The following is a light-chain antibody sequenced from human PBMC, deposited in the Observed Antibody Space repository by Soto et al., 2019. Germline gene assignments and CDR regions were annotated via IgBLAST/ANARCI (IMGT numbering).Light chain of an antibody. CDR1: QSVSSSY. J-gene: IGKJ2*01. V-gene: IGKV3-20*01. CDR3: QQYGSSPYT. CDR2: GAS. Sequence: EIVLTQSPGTLSLSPGERATLSCRASQSVSSSYLAWYQQKPGQAPRLLIYGASNSATGIPDRFSGSGSGTDFTLTISRLEPEDFAVYYCQQYGSSPYTFGQGTKLEIK.